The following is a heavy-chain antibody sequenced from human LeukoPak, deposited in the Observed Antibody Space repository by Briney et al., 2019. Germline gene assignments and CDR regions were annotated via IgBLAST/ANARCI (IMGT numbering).Heavy chain of an antibody. V-gene: IGHV4-59*01. D-gene: IGHD3-22*01. CDR3: ARVRVSSGSHPWYFDY. CDR1: RGSISSYY. CDR2: IYYSGST. J-gene: IGHJ4*02. Sequence: PSETLSLTCTVSRGSISSYYWSWIRQSPGQGLEWIGYIYYSGSTDYNPSLKSRVNISVDTSKNQFSLKLSFVTAADTAVYYCARVRVSSGSHPWYFDYWGQGTLVTVSS.